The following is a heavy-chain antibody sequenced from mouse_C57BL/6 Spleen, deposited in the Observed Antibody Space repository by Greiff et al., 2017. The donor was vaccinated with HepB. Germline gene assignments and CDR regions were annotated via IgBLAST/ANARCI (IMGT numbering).Heavy chain of an antibody. J-gene: IGHJ2*01. CDR3: ARGGVFTVVGLDY. CDR2: INPGSGGT. D-gene: IGHD1-1*01. V-gene: IGHV1-54*01. Sequence: QVQLQQSGAELVRPGTSVKVSCKASGYAFTNYLIEWVKQRPGQGLEWIGVINPGSGGTNYNEKFKGKATLTADKSSSTAYMQLSSLTSEDSAVYFCARGGVFTVVGLDYWGQCTTLTVSS. CDR1: GYAFTNYL.